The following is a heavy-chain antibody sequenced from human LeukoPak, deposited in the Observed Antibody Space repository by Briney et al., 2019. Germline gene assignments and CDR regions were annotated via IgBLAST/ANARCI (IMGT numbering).Heavy chain of an antibody. D-gene: IGHD2-8*01. V-gene: IGHV4-59*01. CDR1: GGSISNYY. CDR3: ARIMDTAWGMDV. CDR2: VYYSGGT. Sequence: PSETLSLTCTVSGGSISNYYWSWIRQPPGQVLEWIGYVYYSGGTNCNPSLKSRVTISVDTSKKHFSLKLTSVTAADTAVYYCARIMDTAWGMDVWGQGTTVTVSS. J-gene: IGHJ6*02.